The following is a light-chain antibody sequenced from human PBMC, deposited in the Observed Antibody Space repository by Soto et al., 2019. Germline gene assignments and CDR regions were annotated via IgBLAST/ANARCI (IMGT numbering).Light chain of an antibody. CDR3: QSYDTSLRIYV. CDR2: GNT. V-gene: IGLV1-40*01. CDR1: SSNIGAGYG. Sequence: QSVLTQPPSVSGAPGRRVTISCTGSSSNIGAGYGVYWYQQLPGTAPKLLIYGNTNRPSGVPDRFSGSKSGTSASLAITGLQAEDEADYYCQSYDTSLRIYVFGTGTKVT. J-gene: IGLJ1*01.